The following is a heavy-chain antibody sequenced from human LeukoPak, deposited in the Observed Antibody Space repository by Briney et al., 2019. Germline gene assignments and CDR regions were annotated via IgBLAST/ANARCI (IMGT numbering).Heavy chain of an antibody. V-gene: IGHV3-20*04. D-gene: IGHD6-19*01. J-gene: IGHJ4*02. CDR2: INWNGGST. Sequence: PGGSLRLSCAASGFTFDDYGMSWVRQAPGKGLEWVSSINWNGGSTGYADSVKGRFTISRDNAKNSLYLQMNSLRAEDTALYYCARDIVSAYSSGWYFFSSAYWGQATLVTVSS. CDR3: ARDIVSAYSSGWYFFSSAY. CDR1: GFTFDDYG.